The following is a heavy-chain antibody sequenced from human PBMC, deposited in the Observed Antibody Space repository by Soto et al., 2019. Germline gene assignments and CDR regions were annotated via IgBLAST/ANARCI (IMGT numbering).Heavy chain of an antibody. Sequence: GGSLRLSCAASGFTFSNAWMNWVRQAQGKGLEWVGRIKSKTDGGTTDYAAPVKGRFTISRDDSKNTLYLQMNSLKTEDTAVYYCTTPGSGATMKGYYYGMDVWGQGTTVTVSS. J-gene: IGHJ6*02. D-gene: IGHD3-3*01. V-gene: IGHV3-15*07. CDR3: TTPGSGATMKGYYYGMDV. CDR2: IKSKTDGGTT. CDR1: GFTFSNAW.